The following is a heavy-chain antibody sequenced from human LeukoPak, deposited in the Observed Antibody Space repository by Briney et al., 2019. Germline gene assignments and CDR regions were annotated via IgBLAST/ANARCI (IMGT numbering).Heavy chain of an antibody. D-gene: IGHD6-19*01. CDR2: IKQDGSEK. CDR3: ARVCPYSSGWRAFFDY. CDR1: GFTFSSYW. J-gene: IGHJ4*02. Sequence: GGSLRLSCAASGFTFSSYWMSWVRQAPGKGLEWVANIKQDGSEKYYVDSVKGRFTISRDNAKNSLYLQMNSLRAEDTAVYYCARVCPYSSGWRAFFDYWGQGTLVTVSS. V-gene: IGHV3-7*01.